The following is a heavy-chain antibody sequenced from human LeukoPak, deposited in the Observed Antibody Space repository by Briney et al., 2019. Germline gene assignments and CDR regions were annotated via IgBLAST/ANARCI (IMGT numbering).Heavy chain of an antibody. CDR2: INPNSGGT. CDR3: ARGEDIVVVPAGTFDP. CDR1: GYTFTGYY. Sequence: ASVKVSCKASGYTFTGYYMHWVRQAPGQGLEWMGWINPNSGGTNYAQKFQGWVTMTRDTSISTAYMELSRLRSDDTAVYYCARGEDIVVVPAGTFDPWGRGTLVTVSS. V-gene: IGHV1-2*04. D-gene: IGHD2-2*01. J-gene: IGHJ5*02.